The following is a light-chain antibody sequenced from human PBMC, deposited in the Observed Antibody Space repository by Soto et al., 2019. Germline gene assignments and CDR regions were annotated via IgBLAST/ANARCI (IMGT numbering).Light chain of an antibody. Sequence: QSVLTQPPSASGSPGQSVTISCTGTSSDVGGTKYVSWYQQYPGKAPKLMIHEISKRPSGVPDRFSGSKSGNTASLTVSGLQAEDEGDYYCSSYAGSNNDVFGTGTKLTVL. CDR2: EIS. CDR1: SSDVGGTKY. J-gene: IGLJ1*01. V-gene: IGLV2-8*01. CDR3: SSYAGSNNDV.